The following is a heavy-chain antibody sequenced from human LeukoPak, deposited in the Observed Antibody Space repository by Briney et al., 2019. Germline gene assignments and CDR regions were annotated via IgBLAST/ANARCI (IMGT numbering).Heavy chain of an antibody. Sequence: ASVKVSCKASGYTFTSYGISWVRQAPGQGLEWMGWISAYNSNTNYAQKLQGRVTMTTDTSTSTAYMEPRSLRSDDTAVYYCARDSGPDTAMVTDYWGQGTLVTVSS. CDR1: GYTFTSYG. CDR3: ARDSGPDTAMVTDY. J-gene: IGHJ4*02. CDR2: ISAYNSNT. D-gene: IGHD5-18*01. V-gene: IGHV1-18*01.